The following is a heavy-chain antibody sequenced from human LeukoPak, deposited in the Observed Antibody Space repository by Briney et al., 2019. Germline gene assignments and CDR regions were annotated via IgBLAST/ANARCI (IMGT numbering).Heavy chain of an antibody. CDR2: IKSDGSST. J-gene: IGHJ4*02. CDR1: GFSFGSYW. CDR3: ARGYGSGSSAFDY. V-gene: IGHV3-74*01. D-gene: IGHD3-10*01. Sequence: GGSLRLSCAASGFSFGSYWLHWVRQAPGKGLVWVSHIKSDGSSTSYADSVKGRFTISRDNAKNTLYLQMNSLRVEDAAVYYCARGYGSGSSAFDYWGQGTLVTVSS.